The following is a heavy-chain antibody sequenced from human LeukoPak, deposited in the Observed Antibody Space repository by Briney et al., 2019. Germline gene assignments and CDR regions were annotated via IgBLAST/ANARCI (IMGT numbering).Heavy chain of an antibody. D-gene: IGHD6-13*01. V-gene: IGHV4-34*01. J-gene: IGHJ5*02. CDR3: ARSYSSSWYRSWFDP. CDR1: GGSFSGYY. Sequence: TSSETLSLTCAVYGGSFSGYYWSWIRQPPGKGLEWIGEINHSGSTNYNPSLKSRVTISVDTSKNQFSLKLSSVTAADTAVYYCARSYSSSWYRSWFDPWGQGTLVTVSS. CDR2: INHSGST.